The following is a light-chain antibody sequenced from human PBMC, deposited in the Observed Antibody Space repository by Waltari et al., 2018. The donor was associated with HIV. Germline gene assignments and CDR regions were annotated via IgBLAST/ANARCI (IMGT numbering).Light chain of an antibody. V-gene: IGLV2-14*01. Sequence: QSALTQPASVSGSPGQSITISCPVSIRDIGDSDSVSWYQQHPGKVPKLVIYEVSNRPSGVSDRFSGSKSGNTASLAISGLQAEDEADYYCLLKIGSNTPIFGGGTKLTVL. CDR2: EVS. CDR1: IRDIGDSDS. CDR3: LLKIGSNTPI. J-gene: IGLJ2*01.